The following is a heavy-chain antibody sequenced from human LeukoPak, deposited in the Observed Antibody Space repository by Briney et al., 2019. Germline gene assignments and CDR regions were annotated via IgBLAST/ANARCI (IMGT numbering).Heavy chain of an antibody. CDR1: GYSFSTYW. CDR3: VMDAIVGATQSYIDR. V-gene: IGHV5-51*01. D-gene: IGHD1-26*01. Sequence: GESLKISRNSSGYSFSTYWIDWVPQMPGKGLEWMGIIYPDDSYTRYSPSFQGQANISPDKSISNTYLQSTNQQASNPGMYFCVMDAIVGATQSYIDRWGRGTLVTVSS. J-gene: IGHJ2*01. CDR2: IYPDDSYT.